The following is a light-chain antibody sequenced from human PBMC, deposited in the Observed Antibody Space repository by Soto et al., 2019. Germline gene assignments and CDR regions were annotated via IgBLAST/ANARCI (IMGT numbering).Light chain of an antibody. CDR3: QQYTSSPT. CDR1: QSVSSSY. Sequence: EIVLTQSPGTLSLSPGERATLSCRASQSVSSSYLAWYQQKPGQAPGLLIYGASSRATGIPDRFSGSGSGTDFTLTISRLEPEDFAVYYCQQYTSSPTFGGGTKVEIK. J-gene: IGKJ4*01. CDR2: GAS. V-gene: IGKV3-20*01.